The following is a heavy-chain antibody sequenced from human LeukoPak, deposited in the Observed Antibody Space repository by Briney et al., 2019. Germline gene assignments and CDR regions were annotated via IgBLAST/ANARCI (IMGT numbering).Heavy chain of an antibody. Sequence: GGSLRLSCAASGFPFSSHGMNWVRQAPGKGLEWVSGISPGGGPTYYADSVKGRFTISRDDPKNTLYLQMENLRAEDTAVYYCAKDGAWLRFDDWGQGILVTVSS. CDR3: AKDGAWLRFDD. CDR1: GFPFSSHG. CDR2: ISPGGGPT. J-gene: IGHJ4*02. V-gene: IGHV3-23*01. D-gene: IGHD5-12*01.